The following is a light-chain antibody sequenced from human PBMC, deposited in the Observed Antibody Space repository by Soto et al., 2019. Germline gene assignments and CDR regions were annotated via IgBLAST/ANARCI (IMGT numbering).Light chain of an antibody. CDR1: SSDVGGYKY. Sequence: QSALTQPASVSGSPGQSITISCTGTSSDVGGYKYVSWYQQHPGKAPKLMFYDVIDRPSGVSNRFSVSNSGNTASLTISVLQAEDEADYYCSSYTSMSSLIFGGGTKLTVL. J-gene: IGLJ2*01. CDR3: SSYTSMSSLI. CDR2: DVI. V-gene: IGLV2-14*01.